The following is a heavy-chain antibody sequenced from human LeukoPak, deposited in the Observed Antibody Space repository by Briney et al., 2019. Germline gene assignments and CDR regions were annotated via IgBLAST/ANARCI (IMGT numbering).Heavy chain of an antibody. Sequence: GGSLRLSCAASGFTVSSNYMSWVRHAPGKGLEGVSVIYSGGSTYYADSVKGRFTISRDNSKNTLYLQMNTLRAEDTAVYFCARLMVRGVNWFDLWGQGTPVTVSS. D-gene: IGHD3-10*01. CDR2: IYSGGST. CDR1: GFTVSSNY. CDR3: ARLMVRGVNWFDL. J-gene: IGHJ5*02. V-gene: IGHV3-66*04.